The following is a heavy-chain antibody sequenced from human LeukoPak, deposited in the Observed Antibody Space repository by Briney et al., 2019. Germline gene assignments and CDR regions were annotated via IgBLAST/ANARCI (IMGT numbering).Heavy chain of an antibody. V-gene: IGHV3-23*01. J-gene: IGHJ5*02. CDR1: GFTFSSYA. D-gene: IGHD6-19*01. Sequence: GGSLRLSCAASGFTFSSYAMSWVRQAPGKGLEWVSAISGSGGSTYYADSVKGRFTISRDNSKNTLYLQMNSLRAEDTAVYYCANDSSGWFSNWFDPWGQGTLVTVSS. CDR2: ISGSGGST. CDR3: ANDSSGWFSNWFDP.